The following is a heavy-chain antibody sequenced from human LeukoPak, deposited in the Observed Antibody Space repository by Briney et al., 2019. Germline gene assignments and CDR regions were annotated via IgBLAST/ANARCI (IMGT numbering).Heavy chain of an antibody. CDR3: ARDRTIFGVVMIDY. D-gene: IGHD3-3*01. J-gene: IGHJ4*02. CDR1: GFTFDDYG. CDR2: TNWNGGST. V-gene: IGHV3-20*04. Sequence: GGSLRLSCAASGFTFDDYGMSWVRQAPGKGLEWVSGTNWNGGSTGYADSVKGRFTISRDNAKNSLYLQMNSLRAEDTALYYCARDRTIFGVVMIDYWGQGTLVTVSS.